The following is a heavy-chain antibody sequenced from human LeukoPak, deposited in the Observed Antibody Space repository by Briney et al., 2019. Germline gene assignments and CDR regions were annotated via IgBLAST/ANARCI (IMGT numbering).Heavy chain of an antibody. CDR3: AAFYYDPAY. Sequence: GGSLRLSCAASGFTFRTYWMHWVRQAPGKGLIWVSRISGDGRSTSYADSVKGRFTISRDNAKNTLYLQMHSLRAEDTAVYYCAAFYYDPAYWGQGTPVTVSS. D-gene: IGHD3-22*01. V-gene: IGHV3-74*01. CDR2: ISGDGRST. J-gene: IGHJ4*02. CDR1: GFTFRTYW.